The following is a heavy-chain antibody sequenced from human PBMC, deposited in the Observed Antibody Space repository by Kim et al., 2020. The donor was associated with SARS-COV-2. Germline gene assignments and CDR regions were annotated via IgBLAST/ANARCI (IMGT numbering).Heavy chain of an antibody. D-gene: IGHD2-15*01. CDR1: GGSFSGYY. CDR3: ARARFYCSGGSCYSGKKRDVAGYFDY. Sequence: SETLSLTCAVYGGSFSGYYWSWIRQPPGKGLEWIGEINHSGSTNYNPSLKSRVTISVDTSKNQFSLKLSSVTAADTAVYYCARARFYCSGGSCYSGKKRDVAGYFDYWGQGTLVTVSS. V-gene: IGHV4-34*01. CDR2: INHSGST. J-gene: IGHJ4*02.